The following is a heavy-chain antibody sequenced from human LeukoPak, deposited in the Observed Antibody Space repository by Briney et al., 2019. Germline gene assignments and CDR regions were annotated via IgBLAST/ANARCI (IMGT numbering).Heavy chain of an antibody. Sequence: SETLSLTCTVSGGSISSGDYSWNWVRQHPGKGLEWIGHIYFSGSTSYNPSLKSRVTISLDTSKNQFSLKLRSVTAADTAVYYCARAETYWGQGTLVTVSS. CDR3: ARAETY. V-gene: IGHV4-31*03. CDR1: GGSISSGDYS. J-gene: IGHJ4*02. CDR2: IYFSGST.